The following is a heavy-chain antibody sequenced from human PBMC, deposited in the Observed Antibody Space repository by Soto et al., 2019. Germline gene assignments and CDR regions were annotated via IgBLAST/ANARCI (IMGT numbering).Heavy chain of an antibody. Sequence: GASVKVSCKASGGTFSTYAIYWVRQAPGQGLEWMGWINPNIGSTNYAQKFQGWVTMTRDTSISTAYMELSRLRSDDTAVYYCAREAARQVPTTHNWFDPWGQGTLVTVSS. CDR2: INPNIGST. CDR3: AREAARQVPTTHNWFDP. J-gene: IGHJ5*02. CDR1: GGTFSTYA. D-gene: IGHD6-6*01. V-gene: IGHV1-2*04.